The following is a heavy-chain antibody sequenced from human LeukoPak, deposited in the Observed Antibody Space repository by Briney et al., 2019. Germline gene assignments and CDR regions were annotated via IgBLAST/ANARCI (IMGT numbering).Heavy chain of an antibody. Sequence: GGSLRLSCAASGFTLSGFGMNWVRQAPGKGLEWVSSISSSSSYIYYADSVKGRFTISRDNAKNSLYLQMNSLRAEDTAVYYCARKNGLDYWGQGTLVTVSS. V-gene: IGHV3-21*01. J-gene: IGHJ4*02. CDR3: ARKNGLDY. CDR2: ISSSSSYI. CDR1: GFTLSGFG.